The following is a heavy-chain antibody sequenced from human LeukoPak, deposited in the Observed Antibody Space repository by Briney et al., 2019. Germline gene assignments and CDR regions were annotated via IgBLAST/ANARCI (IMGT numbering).Heavy chain of an antibody. CDR2: IYYSGST. D-gene: IGHD3-22*01. Sequence: SETLSLTCTVSGGSISSYYRSWIRQPPGKGLEWIGYIYYSGSTNYNPSLKSRVTISVDTSKNQFSLKLSSVTAADTAVYYCARDSSGYYLFDYWGQGTLVTVSS. J-gene: IGHJ4*02. CDR1: GGSISSYY. CDR3: ARDSSGYYLFDY. V-gene: IGHV4-59*01.